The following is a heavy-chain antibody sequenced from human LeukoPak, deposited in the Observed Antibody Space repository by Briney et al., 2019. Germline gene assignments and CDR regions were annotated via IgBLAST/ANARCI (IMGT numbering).Heavy chain of an antibody. D-gene: IGHD4-23*01. Sequence: SVKVSCKASGGTFSSYAISWVRQAPGQGLEWMGGIIPIFGTANYAQKFQGRVTITADKSTSTAYMELSSLRSEDTAVYYCARSLGWQRYYYYMDVWGKGTTVTVSS. CDR1: GGTFSSYA. CDR3: ARSLGWQRYYYYMDV. V-gene: IGHV1-69*06. J-gene: IGHJ6*03. CDR2: IIPIFGTA.